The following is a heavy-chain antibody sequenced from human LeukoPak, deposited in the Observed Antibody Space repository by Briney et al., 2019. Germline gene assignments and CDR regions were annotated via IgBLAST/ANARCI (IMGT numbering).Heavy chain of an antibody. CDR3: ARWFGELLYYYYYGMDV. CDR2: ISAYNGNT. V-gene: IGHV1-18*01. D-gene: IGHD3-10*01. CDR1: GYTFTSYG. Sequence: ASVKVSCKASGYTFTSYGISWVRQAPGQGLEWMGWISAYNGNTNYAQKLQGRVTMTTDTSTSTAYMELRSLRSEDTAVYYCARWFGELLYYYYYGMDVWGQGTTVTVSS. J-gene: IGHJ6*02.